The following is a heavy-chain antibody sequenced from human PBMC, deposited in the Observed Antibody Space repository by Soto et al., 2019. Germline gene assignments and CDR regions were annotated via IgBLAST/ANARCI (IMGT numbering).Heavy chain of an antibody. D-gene: IGHD3-10*01. CDR1: GGSISSRDYH. Sequence: QVQLQESGPGLVKPSQTLSLTCAVSGGSISSRDYHWSWIRQHPGKGLGWIGDIYYSGYTSYSPSLESRVTISVDTSKNQISLKLTSVAAADTAVYYCARGDQGSWSYDSWFDPWGQGTLVT. V-gene: IGHV4-31*11. CDR2: IYYSGYT. CDR3: ARGDQGSWSYDSWFDP. J-gene: IGHJ5*02.